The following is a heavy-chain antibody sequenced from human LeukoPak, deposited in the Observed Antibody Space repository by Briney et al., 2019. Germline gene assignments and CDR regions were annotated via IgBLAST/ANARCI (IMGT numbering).Heavy chain of an antibody. CDR2: IIPIFGTA. D-gene: IGHD3-3*01. Sequence: ASVKVSCKASGGTFSSYAISWVRQAPGQGLEWMGGIIPIFGTANYAQKFQGRVTITTDESTSTAYMELSSLRSEDTAVYYCAGHYDFWSGYDYWGQGTLVTVSS. CDR1: GGTFSSYA. CDR3: AGHYDFWSGYDY. V-gene: IGHV1-69*05. J-gene: IGHJ4*02.